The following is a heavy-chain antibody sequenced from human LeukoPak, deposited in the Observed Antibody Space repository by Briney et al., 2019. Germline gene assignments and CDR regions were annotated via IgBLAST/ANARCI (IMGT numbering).Heavy chain of an antibody. V-gene: IGHV3-53*01. Sequence: PGGSLRLSCAASGFTVSSNYMSWLRQAPGKGLEWVAVIYSGGSTYYADSVMGRFTISRDNSKNTLYLQMNSLRAEDTAVYYCARISIGYYAFDIWGQGTMVTVSS. D-gene: IGHD2-2*03. J-gene: IGHJ3*02. CDR3: ARISIGYYAFDI. CDR1: GFTVSSNY. CDR2: IYSGGST.